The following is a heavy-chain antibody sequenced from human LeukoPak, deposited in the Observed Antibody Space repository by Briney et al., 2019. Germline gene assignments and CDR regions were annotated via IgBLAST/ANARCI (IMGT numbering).Heavy chain of an antibody. CDR1: GFTFSSYG. CDR2: INEDGSIT. Sequence: GGSLRLSCAASGFTFSSYGMHWVRQVPGEGLVCVSRINEDGSITNYADSVKGRFTISRDNAENTLYLQMNSLTAEDTAVYYCGRDLGGRSGYWGLGTLVTVSS. J-gene: IGHJ4*02. CDR3: GRDLGGRSGY. D-gene: IGHD1-26*01. V-gene: IGHV3-74*01.